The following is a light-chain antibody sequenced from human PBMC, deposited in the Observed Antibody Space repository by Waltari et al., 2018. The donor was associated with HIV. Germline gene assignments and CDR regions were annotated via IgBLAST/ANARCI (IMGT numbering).Light chain of an antibody. CDR1: SGSVSTSYY. V-gene: IGLV8-61*01. CDR2: STN. Sequence: QTVVTQEPSFSVSPGGTVTLTCCLNSGSVSTSYYPSWYQQTPGQAPRTLIYSTNSRSSGVPDRFSGSILGNKAALTITGAQADDECDYYCALYMGSAILFGGGTKLTVL. J-gene: IGLJ2*01. CDR3: ALYMGSAIL.